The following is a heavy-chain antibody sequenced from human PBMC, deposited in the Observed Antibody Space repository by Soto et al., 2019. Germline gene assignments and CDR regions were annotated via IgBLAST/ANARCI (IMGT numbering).Heavy chain of an antibody. CDR3: TRGANYYGSGSPFDY. CDR2: IRSKAYGGTT. J-gene: IGHJ4*02. CDR1: GFTFGAYA. V-gene: IGHV3-49*03. D-gene: IGHD3-10*01. Sequence: EVQLVESGGGLVQPGRSLRLSCTASGFTFGAYAMSWFRQAPGKGLEWVGFIRSKAYGGTTEYAASVKGRFTISRDDSKSIAYLQMNSLKTEDTAVYYCTRGANYYGSGSPFDYWGQGTLVTVSS.